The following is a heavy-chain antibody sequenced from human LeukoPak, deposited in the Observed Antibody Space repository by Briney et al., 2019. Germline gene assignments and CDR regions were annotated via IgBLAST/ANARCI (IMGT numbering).Heavy chain of an antibody. V-gene: IGHV3-7*01. CDR1: GFTFSSYW. J-gene: IGHJ4*02. CDR3: ARDPPPYYYDSTDFDY. Sequence: GGSLRLSCAASGFTFSSYWMSWVRQAPGKGLEWVANIKQDGSEKYYVDSVKGRFTISRDNAKNSLYLQMNSLRAEDTAVYYCARDPPPYYYDSTDFDYWGQGTLVTVSS. D-gene: IGHD3-22*01. CDR2: IKQDGSEK.